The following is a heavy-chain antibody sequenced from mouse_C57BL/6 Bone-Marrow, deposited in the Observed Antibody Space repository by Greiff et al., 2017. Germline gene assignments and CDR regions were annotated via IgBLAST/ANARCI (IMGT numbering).Heavy chain of an antibody. D-gene: IGHD2-4*01. V-gene: IGHV1-15*01. CDR1: GYTFTDYE. J-gene: IGHJ1*03. CDR3: TRIDDYDGYFDV. Sequence: QVQLQQSGAELVRPGASVTLSCKASGYTFTDYEMHWVKQTPVHGLEWIGAIDPETGGTAYNQKFKGKAILTADKSSSTAYMELRSLTSEDSAVYYCTRIDDYDGYFDVWGTGTTVTVSS. CDR2: IDPETGGT.